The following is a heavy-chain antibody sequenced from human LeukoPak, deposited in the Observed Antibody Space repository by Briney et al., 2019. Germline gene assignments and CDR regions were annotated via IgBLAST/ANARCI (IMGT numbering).Heavy chain of an antibody. J-gene: IGHJ4*02. CDR1: GFSLITSGMC. V-gene: IGHV2-70*17. Sequence: SGLALVKPTETLTLTCTFSGFSLITSGMCVAWIRQPPGKALEGLARIDWDDDEFYSTSLQTRLTISKDTSKNQVVLAMTNMGPLDTATYFCARYRTTGTTSDYWGQGTLVSVSS. CDR2: IDWDDDE. D-gene: IGHD4-17*01. CDR3: ARYRTTGTTSDY.